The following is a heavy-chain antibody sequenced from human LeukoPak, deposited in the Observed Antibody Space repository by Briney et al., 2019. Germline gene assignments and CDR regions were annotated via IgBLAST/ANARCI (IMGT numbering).Heavy chain of an antibody. CDR2: IYYSGST. D-gene: IGHD3-3*01. V-gene: IGHV4-59*01. Sequence: SETLSLTCTVSGGSISSYYWSWIRQPPGKGLEWIGYIYYSGSTNYNPSLKSRVTISVDTSKNQFSLKLSSVTAADTAVYYCARTLNYDLNYCYYYYMDVWGKGTTVTVSS. CDR1: GGSISSYY. J-gene: IGHJ6*03. CDR3: ARTLNYDLNYCYYYYMDV.